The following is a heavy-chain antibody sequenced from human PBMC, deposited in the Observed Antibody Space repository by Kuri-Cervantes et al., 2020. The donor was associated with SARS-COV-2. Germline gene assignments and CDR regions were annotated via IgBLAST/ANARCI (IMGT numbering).Heavy chain of an antibody. Sequence: GGSLRLSCTASGVTCGDYAMSWVRQAPGKGLEWVGFIRSKAYGGTTEYAASVKGRFTISRDDSKSIAYLQMNSLKTEDTAVYYCTSGYSSSWPYYCYYYMDVWGKGTTVTVSS. D-gene: IGHD6-13*01. CDR2: IRSKAYGGTT. CDR3: TSGYSSSWPYYCYYYMDV. CDR1: GVTCGDYA. V-gene: IGHV3-49*04. J-gene: IGHJ6*03.